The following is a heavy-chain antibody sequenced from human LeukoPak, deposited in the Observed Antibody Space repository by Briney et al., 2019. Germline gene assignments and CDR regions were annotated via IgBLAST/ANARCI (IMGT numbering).Heavy chain of an antibody. Sequence: GGSLRLSCAASGFTVSSNYMSWVRQAPGKGLEWVSVIYSGGSTYYAAYVKGPFTISRDNSKNTLCLQMNSLRAEDTAGYYCAKDSGYRFFDYWGQGTLVTVSS. CDR3: AKDSGYRFFDY. CDR1: GFTVSSNY. V-gene: IGHV3-53*05. CDR2: IYSGGST. J-gene: IGHJ4*02. D-gene: IGHD5-12*01.